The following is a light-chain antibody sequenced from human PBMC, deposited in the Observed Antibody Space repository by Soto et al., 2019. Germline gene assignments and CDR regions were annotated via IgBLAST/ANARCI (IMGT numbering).Light chain of an antibody. V-gene: IGLV1-44*01. CDR2: SNN. J-gene: IGLJ1*01. CDR1: SSNIGRNT. Sequence: QSVLTQPPSASGTPGQRVTISCSGSSSNIGRNTVNWYQQLPGTAPKLLIYSNNQRPSGVPDRFSGSKSGTSASLAISGLQSEDEADYYCAAWDDSLKGYVFVTGTKLTV. CDR3: AAWDDSLKGYV.